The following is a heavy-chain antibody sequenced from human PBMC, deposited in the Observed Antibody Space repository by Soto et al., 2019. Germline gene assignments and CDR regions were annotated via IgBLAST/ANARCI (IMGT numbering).Heavy chain of an antibody. Sequence: PGGSLTLSCAASGFSIDEDNLHWVRQPTGKGLEWFTLITGNGANTYYAASVKGRFTISRDGTTKSVSLQMTSLKREDTGLYYCARETLSYGSALDVWGQGTPVTVSS. D-gene: IGHD3-16*01. CDR3: ARETLSYGSALDV. J-gene: IGHJ6*02. V-gene: IGHV3-43*01. CDR1: GFSIDEDN. CDR2: ITGNGANT.